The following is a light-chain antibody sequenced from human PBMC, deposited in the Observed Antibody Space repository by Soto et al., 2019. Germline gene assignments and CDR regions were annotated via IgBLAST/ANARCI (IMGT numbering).Light chain of an antibody. CDR2: GNS. J-gene: IGLJ1*01. Sequence: SVLTQPPSVSGGPGQRVTISCPGSSSKIGAGYDVHWYQQLPGTAPKRLIYGNSNRPSGVPDRFSGSKSGTSASLAITGLQAEDEADYYCQSYDSSLSVFGTGTKVTVL. CDR1: SSKIGAGYD. CDR3: QSYDSSLSV. V-gene: IGLV1-40*01.